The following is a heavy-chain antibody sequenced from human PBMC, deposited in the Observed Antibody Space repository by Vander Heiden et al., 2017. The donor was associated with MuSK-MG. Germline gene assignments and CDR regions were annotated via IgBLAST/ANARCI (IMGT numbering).Heavy chain of an antibody. D-gene: IGHD3-22*01. V-gene: IGHV3-66*02. J-gene: IGHJ6*03. CDR1: GLTVSSSY. Sequence: EVQLVESGGGLVQPGGSLRLSCAASGLTVSSSYISWARQAPGKGRECVSVMYSGGSTHYADHAQGLVTCHRDRSENTLYLQLSRPSSEDTAAFSCDRVAGGDPPVWVCLLYHYMDLWVLWTTVTV. CDR3: DRVAGGDPPVWVCLLYHYMDL. CDR2: MYSGGST.